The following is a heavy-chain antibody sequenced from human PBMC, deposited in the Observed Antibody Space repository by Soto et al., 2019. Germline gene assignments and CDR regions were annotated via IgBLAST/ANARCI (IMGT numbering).Heavy chain of an antibody. Sequence: GGSLRLSCAASGFTFSSYGMHWVRQAPGKGLEWVAVISYDGSNKYYADSVKGRFTISRDNSKNTLYLQMNSLRAEDTAVYYCAKDPWQLVRMVQDRYFDYWGQGTLVTVSS. CDR3: AKDPWQLVRMVQDRYFDY. V-gene: IGHV3-30*18. CDR1: GFTFSSYG. D-gene: IGHD6-13*01. J-gene: IGHJ4*02. CDR2: ISYDGSNK.